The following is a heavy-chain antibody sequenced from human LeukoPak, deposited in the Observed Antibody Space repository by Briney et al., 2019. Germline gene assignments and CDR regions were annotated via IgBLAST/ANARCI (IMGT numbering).Heavy chain of an antibody. CDR2: IRYVGSNK. Sequence: GGSLRLSCAASGFTFSSYGMHWVRQAPGKGLEWVAFIRYVGSNKYYADSVKGRFTISRDNSKNTLYLQMNSLRAEDTAVYYCATVGAQGYWGQGTLVTVSS. CDR3: ATVGAQGY. J-gene: IGHJ4*02. CDR1: GFTFSSYG. V-gene: IGHV3-30*02. D-gene: IGHD1-26*01.